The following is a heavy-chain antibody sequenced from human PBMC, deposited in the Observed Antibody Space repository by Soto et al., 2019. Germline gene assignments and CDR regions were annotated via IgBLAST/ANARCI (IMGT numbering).Heavy chain of an antibody. CDR3: LPGSGTYQGIFDY. CDR2: IRSKANNYAP. D-gene: IGHD3-10*01. V-gene: IGHV3-73*02. Sequence: EVQVVESGGGLVQPGGSLKLSCAASGFTFSGTAMHWVRQAPGKGLEWVGRIRSKANNYAPTYGASMKGRFTISRDDSQNMAYLQINSLKTEDTAVYYCLPGSGTYQGIFDYWGQGALVTVSS. J-gene: IGHJ4*02. CDR1: GFTFSGTA.